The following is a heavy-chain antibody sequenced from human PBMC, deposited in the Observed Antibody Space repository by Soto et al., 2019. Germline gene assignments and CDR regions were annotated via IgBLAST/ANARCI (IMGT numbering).Heavy chain of an antibody. CDR2: INPSVGST. CDR1: GYSFTTYN. Sequence: GSSVKVSCKASGYSFTTYNLHWVRQAPGQGLEWMGIINPSVGSTTYAQSFQDRVTTTGDTSTSTAYIELSSLRSEDTAVYYCAKVVPGIAVAGTGYFQHWGQGTLVTVSS. V-gene: IGHV1-46*01. J-gene: IGHJ1*01. D-gene: IGHD6-19*01. CDR3: AKVVPGIAVAGTGYFQH.